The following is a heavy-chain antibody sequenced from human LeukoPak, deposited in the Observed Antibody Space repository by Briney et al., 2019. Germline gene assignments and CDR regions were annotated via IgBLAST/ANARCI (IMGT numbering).Heavy chain of an antibody. CDR2: INHSGST. Sequence: SETLSLTCAVYGGSFSGYYWSWIRQPPGKGLEWVGEINHSGSTNYNPSLKSRVTISVDTSKIQFSLKLSSVTAADTAVYYCHQYCGGDCPLYYYYGMDVWGQGTTVTVSS. CDR3: HQYCGGDCPLYYYYGMDV. V-gene: IGHV4-34*01. CDR1: GGSFSGYY. D-gene: IGHD2-21*02. J-gene: IGHJ6*02.